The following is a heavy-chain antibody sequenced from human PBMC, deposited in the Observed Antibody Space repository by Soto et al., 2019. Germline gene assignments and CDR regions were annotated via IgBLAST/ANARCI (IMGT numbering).Heavy chain of an antibody. J-gene: IGHJ6*02. CDR3: ARDLKRYYDSSGYDYYYYGTAV. V-gene: IGHV1-69*01. CDR2: IIPIFGTA. D-gene: IGHD3-22*01. CDR1: GGTFSSYA. Sequence: QVQLVQSGAEVKKPGSSVKVSCKASGGTFSSYAISWVRQAPGQGLEWMGGIIPIFGTANYAQKFQGRVTITADESTRTAYMQLSSLGSEDTAVYYCARDLKRYYDSSGYDYYYYGTAVWGQGTTVTVSS.